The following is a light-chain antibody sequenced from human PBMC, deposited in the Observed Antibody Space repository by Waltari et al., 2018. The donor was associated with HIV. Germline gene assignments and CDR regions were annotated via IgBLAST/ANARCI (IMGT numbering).Light chain of an antibody. CDR2: QDK. Sequence: SYDLTQPPSVSVSPGQTASITCSGHNLGHKYTSWYQQKPGKSPVVVIFQDKKRPAGSPERFSGSNSGREATLTISGAQTMDEADYYCQTWDSSTAFFGGGTKLTVL. CDR3: QTWDSSTAF. J-gene: IGLJ2*01. V-gene: IGLV3-1*01. CDR1: NLGHKY.